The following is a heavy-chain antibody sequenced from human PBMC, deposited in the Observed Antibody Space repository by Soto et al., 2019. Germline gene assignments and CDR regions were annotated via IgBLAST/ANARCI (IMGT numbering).Heavy chain of an antibody. CDR3: ARRLQWQLRPLDS. D-gene: IGHD6-19*01. CDR1: GFTFTDYY. CDR2: INTLSTAI. V-gene: IGHV3-11*01. J-gene: IGHJ4*02. Sequence: GGSLRLSCEGSGFTFTDYYMTWIRQAPGKGLEWVAYINTLSTAIYYADSVKGRFTISRDNAKNSLYLQMNGLRAEDAATYYCARRLQWQLRPLDSWGRGTLVTVSS.